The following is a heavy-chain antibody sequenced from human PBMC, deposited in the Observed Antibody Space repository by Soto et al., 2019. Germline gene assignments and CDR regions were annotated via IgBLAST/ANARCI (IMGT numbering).Heavy chain of an antibody. D-gene: IGHD3-22*01. J-gene: IGHJ6*02. Sequence: GASVKVSCKASGYTFTSYYMHWLREAPGQGLEWMGIINPSGGSTSYAQKFQGRVTMTRDTSTSTVYMELSSLRSEDTAVYYCARDVSLIVVVITGGMDVWGQGTTVTVSS. V-gene: IGHV1-46*01. CDR3: ARDVSLIVVVITGGMDV. CDR2: INPSGGST. CDR1: GYTFTSYY.